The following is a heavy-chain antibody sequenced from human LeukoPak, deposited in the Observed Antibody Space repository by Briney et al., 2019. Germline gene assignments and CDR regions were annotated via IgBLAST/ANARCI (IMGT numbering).Heavy chain of an antibody. J-gene: IGHJ4*02. Sequence: SETLSLTCTVSGGSISSSNYYWGWIRQPPGKELEWIGSIYYSGSTYYNPSLKGRVTISVDTSKNQFSLNLSSVTAVDTAVYYCARKENVYYYFDYWGQGTLVTVSS. CDR2: IYYSGST. V-gene: IGHV4-39*01. CDR1: GGSISSSNYY. CDR3: ARKENVYYYFDY. D-gene: IGHD3-10*01.